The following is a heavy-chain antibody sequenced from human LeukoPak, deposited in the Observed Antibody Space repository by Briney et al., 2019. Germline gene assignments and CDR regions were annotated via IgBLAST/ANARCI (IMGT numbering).Heavy chain of an antibody. V-gene: IGHV3-23*01. CDR1: GFTFSSYA. CDR2: ISGSGGST. Sequence: GGSLRLSCAASGFTFSSYAMSWVRQAPGKGLEWVSAISGSGGSTYYADSVKGRFTISRDNSKNTLYLQMNSLRAEDTAVYYCAKESTRVWYYGSGSYYPFDYWGQGTLVTVSS. J-gene: IGHJ4*02. D-gene: IGHD3-10*01. CDR3: AKESTRVWYYGSGSYYPFDY.